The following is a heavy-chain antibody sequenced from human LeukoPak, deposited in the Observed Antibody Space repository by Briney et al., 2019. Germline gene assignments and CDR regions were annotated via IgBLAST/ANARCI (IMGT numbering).Heavy chain of an antibody. CDR2: ISAYNGNT. Sequence: ASVTVSFKASGYTFNIYGIGWVRQAPGQGLEWMGWISAYNGNTNYAQKLQGRVTMTTDTSTSTAYMELRSLRSDDTAVYYCARGGYSYGYMGYFDYWGQGTLVTVSS. J-gene: IGHJ4*02. D-gene: IGHD5-18*01. CDR1: GYTFNIYG. V-gene: IGHV1-18*01. CDR3: ARGGYSYGYMGYFDY.